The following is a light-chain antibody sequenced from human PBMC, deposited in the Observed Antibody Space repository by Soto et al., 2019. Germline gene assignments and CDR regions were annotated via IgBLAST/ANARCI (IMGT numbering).Light chain of an antibody. J-gene: IGLJ3*02. Sequence: QSVLTQAPSASGTPGQRVTISCSGSSSNIGGNSVSWYQQFPGTAPKLLMYSNNQRPSGVPDRFSGSKSGTSASLAISGLQAEDEADYYCASWDDSLSGRVFGGGTKVTVL. CDR1: SSNIGGNS. CDR3: ASWDDSLSGRV. V-gene: IGLV1-44*01. CDR2: SNN.